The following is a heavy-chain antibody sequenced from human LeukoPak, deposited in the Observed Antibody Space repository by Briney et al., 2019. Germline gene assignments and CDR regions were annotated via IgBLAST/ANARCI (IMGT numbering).Heavy chain of an antibody. V-gene: IGHV3-21*01. CDR3: ARDPSIARFQFFDY. CDR1: GFTFSSSG. J-gene: IGHJ4*02. D-gene: IGHD3-3*02. Sequence: GGSLRLSCAASGFTFSSSGMSWVRQAPGKGLEWVSGVTTRDSRMYYADSVRGRFTLSRDNAKNALYLQRSSLTAEDTADYYFARDPSIARFQFFDYWSQGALVTVSS. CDR2: VTTRDSRM.